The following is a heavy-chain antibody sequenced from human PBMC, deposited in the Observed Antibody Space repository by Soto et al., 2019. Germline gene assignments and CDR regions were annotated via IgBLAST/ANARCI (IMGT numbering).Heavy chain of an antibody. CDR3: ARPIPRWSYHYGMDV. Sequence: QLVESGGRGVQPGRSLRLSCAASEFTFSSYAMHWVRQAPGRGLEWVALISFDGSNEYYADSVKGRFIISRDNSKYMVYLQMNSLRPDDTAIYYCARPIPRWSYHYGMDVWGQGTTVTVSS. CDR1: EFTFSSYA. CDR2: ISFDGSNE. D-gene: IGHD2-15*01. V-gene: IGHV3-30-3*01. J-gene: IGHJ6*02.